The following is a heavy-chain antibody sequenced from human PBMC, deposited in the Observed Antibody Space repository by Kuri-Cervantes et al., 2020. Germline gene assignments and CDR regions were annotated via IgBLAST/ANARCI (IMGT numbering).Heavy chain of an antibody. Sequence: SVKVSCKASGGTFSSYAISWVRQAPGQGLEWMGGIIPIFGTASYAQKFQGRVTITADESTSTAYMELSSLRSEDTAVYYCARGPLRYFDWLLYSPAEGDNWFDPWGQGTLVTVSS. V-gene: IGHV1-69*13. J-gene: IGHJ5*02. D-gene: IGHD3-9*01. CDR3: ARGPLRYFDWLLYSPAEGDNWFDP. CDR1: GGTFSSYA. CDR2: IIPIFGTA.